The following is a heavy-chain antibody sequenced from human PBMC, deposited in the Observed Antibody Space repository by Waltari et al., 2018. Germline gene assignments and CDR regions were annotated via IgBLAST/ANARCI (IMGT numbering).Heavy chain of an antibody. V-gene: IGHV3-23*01. Sequence: EVQLLESGGGLVQPGGSLRLSCPASGLSFSGYAVNWVRQAPGKGLEWVSAISGSGSTPFYADSVKGRFTISRDNSKNTVFLQMNSLRAEETAVYYCAKAIKGYNSAWFDYWGQGTLVTVSS. CDR3: AKAIKGYNSAWFDY. CDR2: ISGSGSTP. J-gene: IGHJ5*01. CDR1: GLSFSGYA. D-gene: IGHD3-3*01.